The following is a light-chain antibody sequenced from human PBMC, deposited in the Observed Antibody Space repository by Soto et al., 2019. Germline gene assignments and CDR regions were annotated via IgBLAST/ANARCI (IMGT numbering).Light chain of an antibody. Sequence: QSALTQPRSVSGSPGQSVTISCTGTSSDVGGYNYVSWYQQHPGKAPKLMIYDVSKRPSGVPDRFSGSKSGNTASLTISGLQAEDEADYHCCSYAGSYIPYVFGTGTKVTV. CDR3: CSYAGSYIPYV. CDR1: SSDVGGYNY. V-gene: IGLV2-11*01. CDR2: DVS. J-gene: IGLJ1*01.